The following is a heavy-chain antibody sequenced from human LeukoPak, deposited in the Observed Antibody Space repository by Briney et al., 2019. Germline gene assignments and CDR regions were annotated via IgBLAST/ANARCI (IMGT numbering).Heavy chain of an antibody. V-gene: IGHV4-61*02. D-gene: IGHD6-13*01. CDR2: NYTSGST. CDR1: GGSISSGSYY. Sequence: SETLSLTCTVSGGSISSGSYYWSWIRQPAGKGLEWIGRNYTSGSTNYNPSLKSRVTISVDASKNQFSLKLSSVTAADTAVYYCARDYSSSWYEWGRNWFDPWGQGTLVTVSS. CDR3: ARDYSSSWYEWGRNWFDP. J-gene: IGHJ5*02.